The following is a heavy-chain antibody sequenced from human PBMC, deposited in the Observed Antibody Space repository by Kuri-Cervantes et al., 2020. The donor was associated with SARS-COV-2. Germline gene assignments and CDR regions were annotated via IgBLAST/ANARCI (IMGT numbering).Heavy chain of an antibody. CDR1: GFTFSSYG. CDR3: ARTYIVVVPAATFDY. V-gene: IGHV3-33*01. J-gene: IGHJ4*02. Sequence: GESLKISCAASGFTFSSYGMHWVRQAPGKGLEWVAVIWYDGSNKYYADSVKGRFTISRDNSKNTLCLQMNSLRAEDTAVYYCARTYIVVVPAATFDYWGQGTLVTVSS. CDR2: IWYDGSNK. D-gene: IGHD2-2*01.